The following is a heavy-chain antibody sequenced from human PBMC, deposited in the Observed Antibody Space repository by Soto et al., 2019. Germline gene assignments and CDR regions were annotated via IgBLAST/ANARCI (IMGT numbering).Heavy chain of an antibody. J-gene: IGHJ5*02. CDR1: GGSFSGYY. D-gene: IGHD3-22*01. CDR2: INHSGST. V-gene: IGHV4-34*01. CDR3: ARGPITTNPRFDP. Sequence: SETLSLTCAVYGGSFSGYYWSWIRQPPGKGLEWIGKINHSGSTNYNPSLKSRVTISVDTSKNQFSLKLSSVTAADTAVYYCARGPITTNPRFDPWGQGTLVTVSS.